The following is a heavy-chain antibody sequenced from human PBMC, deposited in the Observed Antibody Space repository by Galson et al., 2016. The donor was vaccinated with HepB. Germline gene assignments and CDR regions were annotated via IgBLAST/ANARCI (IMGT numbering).Heavy chain of an antibody. Sequence: SLRLSCAVSGFTISNNYMSWVRQPPGEGLEWVSLIYSVGSTHYADSVKGRFTISRDSSKNTLYLQMNSLRAEDTAVYYCARDEIIGTTGDYWGQGTLVTVSS. CDR3: ARDEIIGTTGDY. CDR1: GFTISNNY. V-gene: IGHV3-53*01. CDR2: IYSVGST. J-gene: IGHJ4*02. D-gene: IGHD1-7*01.